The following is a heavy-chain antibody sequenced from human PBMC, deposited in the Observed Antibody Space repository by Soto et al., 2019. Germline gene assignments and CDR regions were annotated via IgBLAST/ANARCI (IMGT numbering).Heavy chain of an antibody. J-gene: IGHJ4*02. CDR1: GFTFSSHA. CDR2: LGGSGA. D-gene: IGHD3-16*01. CDR3: ARDMTTHDY. V-gene: IGHV3-23*01. Sequence: EVQLLESGGGLVQPGGSLKLSCVGSGFTFSSHAMTWVRQAPGKGLEWVSTLGGSGAYYADSVKGRFTTSRDNSKNTVNLQMNSLRAEDTAIYYCARDMTTHDYWGQGTVVTVSS.